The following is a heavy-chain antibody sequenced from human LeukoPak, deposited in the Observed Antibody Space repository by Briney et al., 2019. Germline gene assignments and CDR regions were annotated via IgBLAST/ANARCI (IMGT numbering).Heavy chain of an antibody. CDR1: GYTFTSYY. CDR2: INPSGGST. CDR3: ARAQSRGCSGGSCYDAFDI. J-gene: IGHJ3*02. D-gene: IGHD2-15*01. V-gene: IGHV1-46*01. Sequence: GASVKVSCKASGYTFTSYYMHWVRQAPGQGLEWMGIINPSGGSTSYAQKFQGRVTMTRDTSTSTVYMELSSLRSEDTAVYYCARAQSRGCSGGSCYDAFDIWGQGTMVTVSS.